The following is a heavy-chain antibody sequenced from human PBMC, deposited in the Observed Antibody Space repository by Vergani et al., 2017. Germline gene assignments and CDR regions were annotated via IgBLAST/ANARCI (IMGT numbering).Heavy chain of an antibody. D-gene: IGHD6-19*01. CDR1: GGSISSSSYY. J-gene: IGHJ4*02. CDR2: IYYSGST. CDR3: ARLTAVAASYFDY. V-gene: IGHV4-39*01. Sequence: QLQLPESGPGLVKPSETLSLTCTVSGGSISSSSYYWGWIRQPPGKGLEWIGSIYYSGSTYYNPSLKSRVTISVDTSKNQFSLKLSSVTAADTAVYYCARLTAVAASYFDYWGQGTLVT.